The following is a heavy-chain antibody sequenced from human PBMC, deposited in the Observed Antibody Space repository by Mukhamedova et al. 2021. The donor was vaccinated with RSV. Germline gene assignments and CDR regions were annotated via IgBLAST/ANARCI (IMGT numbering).Heavy chain of an antibody. J-gene: IGHJ2*01. CDR2: PGDSDT. CDR3: ARQDLGLDWYFDL. Sequence: PGDSDTRYSPSFQGQVTISADKSISTAYLQWSSLKASDTAMYYCARQDLGLDWYFDLWGRGTLVTVSS. V-gene: IGHV5-51*01. D-gene: IGHD6-19*01.